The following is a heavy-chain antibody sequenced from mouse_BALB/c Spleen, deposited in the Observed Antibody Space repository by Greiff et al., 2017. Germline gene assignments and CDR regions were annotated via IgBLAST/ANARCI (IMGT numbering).Heavy chain of an antibody. D-gene: IGHD1-1*01. V-gene: IGHV1-26*01. Sequence: VQLKQSGPELVKPGASVKISCKASGYTFTDYYMNWVKQSHGKSLEWIGLVNPNNGGTSYNQKFKGKATLTVDKSSSTAYMELRSLTSEDSAVYYCARSLITTVVATDYWGQGTTLTVSS. CDR1: GYTFTDYY. CDR3: ARSLITTVVATDY. CDR2: VNPNNGGT. J-gene: IGHJ2*01.